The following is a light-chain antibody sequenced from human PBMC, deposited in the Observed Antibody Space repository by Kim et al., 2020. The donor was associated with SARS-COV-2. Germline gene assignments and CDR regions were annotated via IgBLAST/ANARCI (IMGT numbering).Light chain of an antibody. Sequence: SPGERASLFCRASQSVLSSYFAWYRQKPGQATRLLIYGASSRATGFPDRFSGSGSGTDFTLTINRLEPEDSAVYYCHQYGSLPRTFGQGTKVDIK. J-gene: IGKJ1*01. CDR1: QSVLSSY. CDR2: GAS. V-gene: IGKV3-20*01. CDR3: HQYGSLPRT.